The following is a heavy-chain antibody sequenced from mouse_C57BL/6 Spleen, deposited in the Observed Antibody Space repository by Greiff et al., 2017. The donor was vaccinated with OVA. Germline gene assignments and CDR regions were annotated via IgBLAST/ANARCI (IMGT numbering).Heavy chain of an antibody. V-gene: IGHV2-2*01. D-gene: IGHD3-1*01. Sequence: QVQLQQSGPGLVQPSQSLSITCTVSGFSLTSYGVHWVRQSPGKGLEWLGVLWSGGSTDYNAAFISRLSISKDNSKSQVFFKMNSLQADDTAIYYCASSGRGYFDYWGQGTTLTVSS. CDR2: LWSGGST. J-gene: IGHJ2*01. CDR3: ASSGRGYFDY. CDR1: GFSLTSYG.